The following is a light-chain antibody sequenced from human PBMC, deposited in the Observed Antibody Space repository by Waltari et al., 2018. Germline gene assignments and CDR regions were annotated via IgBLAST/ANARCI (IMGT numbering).Light chain of an antibody. CDR2: DAS. V-gene: IGKV1-39*01. CDR1: QTIGSY. Sequence: DIQMTQSPSSLSASVGDRVTITCRASQTIGSYLIWYQHKPGKAPKVLIYDASSLQSGVPSRFSGSGSGTDFTLTISSLQPEDFATYYCHQTYSSPQTFGQGTKLEIK. CDR3: HQTYSSPQT. J-gene: IGKJ2*01.